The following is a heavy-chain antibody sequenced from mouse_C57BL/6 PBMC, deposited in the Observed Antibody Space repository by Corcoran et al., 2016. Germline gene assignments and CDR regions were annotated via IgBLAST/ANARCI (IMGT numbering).Heavy chain of an antibody. CDR2: IYPGSGNT. CDR3: AQIAQAVAWFAY. J-gene: IGHJ3*01. CDR1: GYTFTDYY. D-gene: IGHD3-2*02. Sequence: QVQLKQSGAELVRPGASVKLSCKASGYTFTDYYINWVKQRPGQGLEWIARIYPGSGNTYYNEKFKGKATLTAEKSARTAYRQLSSLTSEDSAVDGCAQIAQAVAWFAYWGQGTLVTVSA. V-gene: IGHV1-76*01.